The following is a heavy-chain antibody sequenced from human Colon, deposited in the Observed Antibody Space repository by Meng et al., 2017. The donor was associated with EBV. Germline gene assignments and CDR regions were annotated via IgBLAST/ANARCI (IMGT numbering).Heavy chain of an antibody. CDR2: IYYSRST. Sequence: LVNTLTARHRSSTHDDCCMGCYYLRWIRHSPGKGLEWIGYIYYSRSTNSTPSLKSRVTISVDTSTIQSSLKLSSVPAADTAVYYCARHFLTWFDPWGQGTLVTVSS. D-gene: IGHD2/OR15-2a*01. CDR3: ARHFLTWFDP. CDR1: DCCMGCYY. J-gene: IGHJ5*02. V-gene: IGHV4-59*08.